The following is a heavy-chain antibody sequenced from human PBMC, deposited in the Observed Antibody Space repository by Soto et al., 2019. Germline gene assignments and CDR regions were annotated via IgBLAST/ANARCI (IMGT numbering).Heavy chain of an antibody. V-gene: IGHV1-18*01. J-gene: IGHJ6*02. CDR1: GYIFVNYG. D-gene: IGHD3-16*01. Sequence: QVQLEQSGDEVKKPGASVKVSCKASGYIFVNYGIAWVRQAPGQGLEWLGWISPYTGNTYYATKVQGRLTLTTDTFMSTALMDLWRLTSADTAVYYCAMVDLYVTPTPQDVWGQGTTVTVSS. CDR2: ISPYTGNT. CDR3: AMVDLYVTPTPQDV.